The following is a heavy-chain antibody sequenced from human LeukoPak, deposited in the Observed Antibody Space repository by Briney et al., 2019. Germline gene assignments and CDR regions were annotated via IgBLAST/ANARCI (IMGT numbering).Heavy chain of an antibody. CDR3: AREVRVTTVLDY. CDR2: ISSSSTYI. Sequence: NTGGPLRLSCAASGFTFNTYRMNWVRHAPGKGLEWVSSISSSSTYIYYADSVNGRFTISRDNAKNSLFLQMNSLRAEDTAVHYCAREVRVTTVLDYWGQGTQVAVSS. J-gene: IGHJ4*02. V-gene: IGHV3-21*06. CDR1: GFTFNTYR. D-gene: IGHD4-17*01.